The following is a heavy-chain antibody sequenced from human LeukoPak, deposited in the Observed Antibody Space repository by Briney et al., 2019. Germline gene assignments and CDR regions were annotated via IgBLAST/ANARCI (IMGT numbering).Heavy chain of an antibody. J-gene: IGHJ4*02. CDR2: IKQDGSEK. CDR1: GFTFSGYW. V-gene: IGHV3-7*02. D-gene: IGHD1-1*01. Sequence: PGGSLRLSCAASGFTFSGYWMAWVRQAPGRGLEWVAHIKQDGSEKNYVDPVKGRFTISRDNAKNSLYLQMNSLRAEDTAVYYCARWARNDPAAIDYWGQGTLVTVSS. CDR3: ARWARNDPAAIDY.